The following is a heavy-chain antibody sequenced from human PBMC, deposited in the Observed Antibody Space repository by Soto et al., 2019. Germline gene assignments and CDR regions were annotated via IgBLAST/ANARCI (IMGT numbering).Heavy chain of an antibody. J-gene: IGHJ6*02. V-gene: IGHV4-31*02. Sequence: TLSLTCTVSGGSIRSGGYYWSWVRQNPRKGLEWIGNIYYSGNTYYNPSLKSRLTISVDTSKNQFSLNLSSVTAADTAVYYCARDRLMATAGTARHYFGLDVWGQGTTVTVSS. D-gene: IGHD5-18*01. CDR2: IYYSGNT. CDR1: GGSIRSGGYY. CDR3: ARDRLMATAGTARHYFGLDV.